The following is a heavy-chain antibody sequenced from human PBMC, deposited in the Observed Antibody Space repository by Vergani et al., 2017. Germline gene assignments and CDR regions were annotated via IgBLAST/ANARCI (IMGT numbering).Heavy chain of an antibody. J-gene: IGHJ4*02. D-gene: IGHD1-14*01. CDR3: AKDNRNWNYHDY. Sequence: EVQLLESGGGLVQPGGSLRLSCAASGFTFSSYAMSWVRQAPGKGLEWVSAISGSGGRTYYADSVKGRFTISRDNSKNTLYLQMNSLRAEDTAVYYCAKDNRNWNYHDYWGQGTLVTVSS. CDR2: ISGSGGRT. CDR1: GFTFSSYA. V-gene: IGHV3-23*01.